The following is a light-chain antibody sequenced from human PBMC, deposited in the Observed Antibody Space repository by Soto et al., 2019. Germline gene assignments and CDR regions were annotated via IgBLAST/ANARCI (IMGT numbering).Light chain of an antibody. CDR1: SSDVGGYNY. CDR3: SSYTSSSTRGVV. J-gene: IGLJ2*01. V-gene: IGLV2-14*01. Sequence: QSVLTQPASVSGSPGQSITISCTGTSSDVGGYNYVSWYQQHPGKAPKLMIYDVSNRPSGVSNRFSGSKSGNTAFLTISGLQAEDEADYYCSSYTSSSTRGVVFGGGTKLTVL. CDR2: DVS.